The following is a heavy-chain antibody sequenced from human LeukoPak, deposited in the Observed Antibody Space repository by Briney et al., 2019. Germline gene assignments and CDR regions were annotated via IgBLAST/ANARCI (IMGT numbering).Heavy chain of an antibody. CDR3: ARVGVVAYYMDV. J-gene: IGHJ6*03. CDR1: GYSFTNYW. D-gene: IGHD2-2*01. Sequence: GESLKISCKGSGYSFTNYWIAWVRQLPGKGLEWMGIIYPGDSDTRYSPSFEGQVTMSADKSISTAYLQWSSLKASDTAMYYCARVGVVAYYMDVWGKGTTVTVSS. V-gene: IGHV5-51*01. CDR2: IYPGDSDT.